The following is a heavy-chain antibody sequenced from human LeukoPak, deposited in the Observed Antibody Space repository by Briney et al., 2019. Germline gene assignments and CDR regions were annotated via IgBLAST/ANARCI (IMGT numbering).Heavy chain of an antibody. D-gene: IGHD4-23*01. V-gene: IGHV3-30-3*01. Sequence: GGSLRLSCAASGFSLSSYAMHWVRQAPGKGLEWVAIFSYDGNNKYYADSVKGRFTISRDNSKNTLYLQMNSLIAEDTALYYCARDPSGGSFDYWGQGTLVTVSS. CDR3: ARDPSGGSFDY. CDR2: FSYDGNNK. J-gene: IGHJ4*02. CDR1: GFSLSSYA.